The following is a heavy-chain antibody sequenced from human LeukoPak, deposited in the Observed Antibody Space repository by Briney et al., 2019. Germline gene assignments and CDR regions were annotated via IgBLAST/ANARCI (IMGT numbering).Heavy chain of an antibody. Sequence: ASVKVSCKASGYTFTSYDINWVRQATGQGLEWMGWMNPNSGNTGYAQKFQGRVTMTRNTSISTAYMELSSLRSEDTAVYYCARGRGYYDSSGYYCVNYWGQGTLVTVSS. V-gene: IGHV1-8*01. CDR2: MNPNSGNT. CDR3: ARGRGYYDSSGYYCVNY. D-gene: IGHD3-22*01. CDR1: GYTFTSYD. J-gene: IGHJ4*02.